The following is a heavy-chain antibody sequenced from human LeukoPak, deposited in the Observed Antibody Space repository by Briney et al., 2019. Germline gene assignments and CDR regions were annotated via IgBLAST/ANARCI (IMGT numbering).Heavy chain of an antibody. CDR1: GFTFSSYA. CDR3: AREAGYSYGPNYFDY. CDR2: IYSGGST. V-gene: IGHV3-66*01. J-gene: IGHJ4*02. D-gene: IGHD5-18*01. Sequence: PGGSLRLSCAASGFTFSSYAMSWVRQAPGKGLEWVSVIYSGGSTYYADSVKGRFTISRDNSKNTLYLQMNSLRAEDTAVYYCAREAGYSYGPNYFDYWGQGTLVTVSS.